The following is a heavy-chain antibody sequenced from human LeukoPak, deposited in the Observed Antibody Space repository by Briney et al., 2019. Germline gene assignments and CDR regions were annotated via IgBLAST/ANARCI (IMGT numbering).Heavy chain of an antibody. J-gene: IGHJ4*02. D-gene: IGHD2-15*01. CDR1: GFIFSNYN. CDR3: ARGRGYCDY. Sequence: GGSLRLSCAASGFIFSNYNMNWVRRAPGKGLEWISYISSGSSTIYYADSVRGRFTISRDNAKNSLYLQMNSLTDEDTAVYYCARGRGYCDYWGQGTLVTVSS. V-gene: IGHV3-48*02. CDR2: ISSGSSTI.